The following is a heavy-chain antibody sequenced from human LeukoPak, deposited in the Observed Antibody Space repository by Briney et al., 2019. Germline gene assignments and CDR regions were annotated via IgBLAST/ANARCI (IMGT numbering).Heavy chain of an antibody. CDR1: GFTFSSYG. Sequence: GGSLRLSCAASGFTFSSYGMSWVRQAPGKGLEWVSVIYSGDNTYYADSVKGRFTISRDNSKNTLYLHMNSLRAEDTAVYYCAKYTSGWVNDYWGQGTLVTVSS. D-gene: IGHD6-19*01. CDR2: IYSGDNT. CDR3: AKYTSGWVNDY. J-gene: IGHJ4*02. V-gene: IGHV3-23*03.